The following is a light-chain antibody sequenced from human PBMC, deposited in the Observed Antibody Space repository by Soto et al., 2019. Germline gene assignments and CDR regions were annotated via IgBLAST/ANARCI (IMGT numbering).Light chain of an antibody. CDR3: QQSYSDPRT. J-gene: IGKJ1*01. V-gene: IGKV1-17*01. CDR2: AAS. Sequence: DIQMTQSPSSLSASVGDRVTITCRASQGIREDLGWYQQKPGRAPKRLIYAASSLQSGVPSRFSGSGSGTEFTLTISSLQPEDFATYYCQQSYSDPRTFGQGTKVDI. CDR1: QGIRED.